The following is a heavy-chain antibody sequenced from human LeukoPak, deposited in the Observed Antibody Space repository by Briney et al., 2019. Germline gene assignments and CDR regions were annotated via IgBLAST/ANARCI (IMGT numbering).Heavy chain of an antibody. V-gene: IGHV1-18*01. D-gene: IGHD3-3*01. CDR2: ISAYNGNT. Sequence: ASVNVSCTASGYTFTSYGISWVRQAPGQGLEWMGWISAYNGNTNYAQKLQGRVTMTTDTSTSTAYMELRSLRSDDTAVYYCARDRYYDFWSGPIHYYYYGMDVWGQGTTVTVSS. CDR3: ARDRYYDFWSGPIHYYYYGMDV. J-gene: IGHJ6*02. CDR1: GYTFTSYG.